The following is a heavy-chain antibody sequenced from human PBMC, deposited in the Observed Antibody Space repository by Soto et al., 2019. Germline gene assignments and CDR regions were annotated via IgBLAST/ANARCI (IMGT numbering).Heavy chain of an antibody. D-gene: IGHD3-10*01. CDR2: IYYSGST. CDR3: ARVWGGAFDI. Sequence: SETLPITCNVSSSTIRSGNWSWIRQPPGKGLEWIGYIYYSGSTNYNPSLKSRVTISVDTSKNQFSLKLSSVTAADTAVYYCARVWGGAFDIWGQGTMVT. CDR1: SSTIRSGN. J-gene: IGHJ3*02. V-gene: IGHV4-59*01.